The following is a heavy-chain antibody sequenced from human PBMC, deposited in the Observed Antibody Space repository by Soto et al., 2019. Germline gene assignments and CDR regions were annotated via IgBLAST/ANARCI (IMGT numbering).Heavy chain of an antibody. CDR2: INEDGSEK. CDR3: ARVGEMATTYYFYGMDV. CDR1: GFSFSRYW. J-gene: IGHJ6*02. V-gene: IGHV3-7*03. D-gene: IGHD3-16*01. Sequence: PGGSLRLSCAASGFSFSRYWVNWVRQAPGKGLEWVANINEDGSEKNYVDSVKGRFTISRDNAKNSLYLQMNSLRAEDTAVYYCARVGEMATTYYFYGMDVWGQGTTVTVSS.